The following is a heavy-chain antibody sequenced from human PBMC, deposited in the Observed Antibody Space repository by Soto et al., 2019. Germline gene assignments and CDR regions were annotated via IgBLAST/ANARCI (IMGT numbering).Heavy chain of an antibody. J-gene: IGHJ5*02. CDR2: ITTSSAYI. CDR1: GFTFNTYD. V-gene: IGHV3-21*01. Sequence: EVQLVESGGGLVKPGGSLRLSCAASGFTFNTYDMNWVRQAPGKGLEWVSSITTSSAYIYYADSLKGRITISRDNAKNSPFLQMNSLRAEDTAVYYCVMSGTARLLRHSWFDTWGQGTLVTVSS. D-gene: IGHD2-21*01. CDR3: VMSGTARLLRHSWFDT.